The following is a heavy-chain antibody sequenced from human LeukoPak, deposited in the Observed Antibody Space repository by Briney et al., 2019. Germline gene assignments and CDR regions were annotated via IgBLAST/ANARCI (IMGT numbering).Heavy chain of an antibody. D-gene: IGHD3-3*01. Sequence: GASVKVSCKVSGYTFTSYYMHWVRQAPGQGLEWMGIINPSGGSTSYAQKFQGRVTMTRDTSTSTVYMELSSLRSEDTAVYYCARVQHDFWSGYFYYYYGMDVWGQGTTVTVSS. CDR1: GYTFTSYY. CDR2: INPSGGST. V-gene: IGHV1-46*01. J-gene: IGHJ6*02. CDR3: ARVQHDFWSGYFYYYYGMDV.